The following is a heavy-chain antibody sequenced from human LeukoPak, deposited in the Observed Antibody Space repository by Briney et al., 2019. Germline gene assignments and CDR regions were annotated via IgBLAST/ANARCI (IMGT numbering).Heavy chain of an antibody. D-gene: IGHD2-15*01. J-gene: IGHJ5*02. Sequence: SETLSLTCTVSGGSISSYYWSWIRQPAGKGLEWIGRIYTSGSTNYNPSLKSRVTMSVDTSKNQFSLKLSSVTAADTAVYYCARGVVVAVEIGNWFDPWGQGTLVTASS. CDR2: IYTSGST. V-gene: IGHV4-4*07. CDR3: ARGVVVAVEIGNWFDP. CDR1: GGSISSYY.